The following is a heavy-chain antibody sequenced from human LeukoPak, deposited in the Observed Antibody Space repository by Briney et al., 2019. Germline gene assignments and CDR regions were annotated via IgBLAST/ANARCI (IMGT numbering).Heavy chain of an antibody. CDR1: GFSFSSYG. CDR3: AKSSYYDSSGYYREYYFDH. CDR2: ISGGGGST. D-gene: IGHD3-22*01. V-gene: IGHV3-23*01. J-gene: IGHJ4*02. Sequence: PGGSLRLSCAASGFSFSSYGMTWVRQAPGKGLEWVSSISGGGGSTNSADSVRGRFTISRDNSKNTLYLQMNRLRAEDTALYYCAKSSYYDSSGYYREYYFDHWGQGTLVTVSS.